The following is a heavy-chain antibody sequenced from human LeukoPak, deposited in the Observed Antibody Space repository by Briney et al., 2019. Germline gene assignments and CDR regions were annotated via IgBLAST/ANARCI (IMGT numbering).Heavy chain of an antibody. CDR1: GFNFGSYS. V-gene: IGHV3-23*01. J-gene: IGHJ4*02. CDR2: MSADSAST. CDR3: ARKSASGNYPLDY. Sequence: PGGSLRLSCAASGFNFGSYSMTWVRQAPGKGLEGVSVMSADSASTFYADSVRGRFTISTDNAKNTVFLQMSSLRAEDTALYYCARKSASGNYPLDYWGQGTLVTVSS. D-gene: IGHD3-10*01.